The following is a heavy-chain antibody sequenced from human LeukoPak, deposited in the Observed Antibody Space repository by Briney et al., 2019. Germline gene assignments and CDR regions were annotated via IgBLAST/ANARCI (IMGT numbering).Heavy chain of an antibody. CDR1: GGSFSGYY. CDR2: INHSGST. D-gene: IGHD4-17*01. V-gene: IGHV4-34*01. CDR3: ARAYGDYRYYYYYMDV. Sequence: SETLSLTCAVFGGSFSGYYWSWIRQRPGKGLEWIGEINHSGSTNYSPSLKSRVTISVDTSKNQFSLRVSSVTAADTAVYYCARAYGDYRYYYYYMDVWGKGTTVTVSS. J-gene: IGHJ6*03.